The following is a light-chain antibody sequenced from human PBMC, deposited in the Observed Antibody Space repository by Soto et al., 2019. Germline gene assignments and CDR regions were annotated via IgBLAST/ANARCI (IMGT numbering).Light chain of an antibody. V-gene: IGLV2-8*01. Sequence: QSALTQPPSASGSPGQSVTISCTGTSSDVGGYNYVSWYQQHPGKTPKLMIYEVTKRPSGVPDRFSGSMSGNTASLNVSGLQAEDEADYYCSSNAGSIVIFGGGTKLTVL. CDR3: SSNAGSIVI. CDR2: EVT. CDR1: SSDVGGYNY. J-gene: IGLJ2*01.